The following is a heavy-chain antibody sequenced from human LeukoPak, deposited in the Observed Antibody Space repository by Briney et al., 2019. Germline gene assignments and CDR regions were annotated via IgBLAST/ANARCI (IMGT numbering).Heavy chain of an antibody. CDR3: AQPGGYSFTS. V-gene: IGHV3-30*18. J-gene: IGHJ5*02. CDR2: ISYNGRRK. D-gene: IGHD5-18*01. CDR1: GFTFNTYA. Sequence: RSLRLSCVASGFTFNTYAIHWVRQAPGKGLEWVALISYNGRRKDYAESVKGRFTIDRDNSKSTVFLQMNSLRAEDTAVYYCAQPGGYSFTSWGQGTLVTVSS.